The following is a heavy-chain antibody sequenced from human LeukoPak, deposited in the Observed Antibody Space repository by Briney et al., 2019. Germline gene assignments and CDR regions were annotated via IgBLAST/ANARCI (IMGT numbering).Heavy chain of an antibody. Sequence: PSQTLSLTCTVSGGSISSGGYYWSWIRQHPGKGLEWIGYIYYSGSTYYNPSLKSRVTISVDTSNNQFSLKLSSVTPAATAVYYCARDRLPSYSGYDSNWFDPWGQGTLVTVSS. CDR3: ARDRLPSYSGYDSNWFDP. CDR2: IYYSGST. V-gene: IGHV4-31*03. CDR1: GGSISSGGYY. D-gene: IGHD5-12*01. J-gene: IGHJ5*02.